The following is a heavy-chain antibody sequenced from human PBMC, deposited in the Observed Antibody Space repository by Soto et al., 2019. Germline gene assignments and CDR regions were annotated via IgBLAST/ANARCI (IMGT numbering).Heavy chain of an antibody. J-gene: IGHJ4*02. CDR1: GGSISSYY. CDR2: IYYSGST. Sequence: SETLSLTCTVSGGSISSYYGSWIRQPPGKGLEWIGYIYYSGSTNYNPSLKSRATISVDTSKNQFSLKLSSVTAADTAVYYCASSPGFGENFDYWGQGTLVTVSS. CDR3: ASSPGFGENFDY. D-gene: IGHD3-10*01. V-gene: IGHV4-59*08.